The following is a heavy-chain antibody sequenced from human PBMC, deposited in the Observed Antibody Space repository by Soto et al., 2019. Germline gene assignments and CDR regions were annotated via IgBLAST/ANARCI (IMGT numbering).Heavy chain of an antibody. CDR3: ARGYGSVNWHFDL. CDR2: IYYSGST. Sequence: QAQLHESGPGLVKPSQTLSLTCTVSGGSISSGAYYWSWIRQHPGKGLEWIGYIYYSGSTYYNPSLNSRVTISVDTSKNQFSLKLISVTAADTAVYHCARGYGSVNWHFDLWGRGSLVTVSS. V-gene: IGHV4-31*03. D-gene: IGHD3-10*01. CDR1: GGSISSGAYY. J-gene: IGHJ2*01.